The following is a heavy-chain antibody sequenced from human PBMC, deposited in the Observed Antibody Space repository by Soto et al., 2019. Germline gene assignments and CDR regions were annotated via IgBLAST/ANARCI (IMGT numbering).Heavy chain of an antibody. CDR2: VSTYNGNT. D-gene: IGHD3-3*01. CDR3: ARTKPFWSGYSYDY. CDR1: GYTFSTYG. V-gene: IGHV1-18*01. Sequence: ASVKVSCKASGYTFSTYGIGWVRQAPGQGLEWMGWVSTYNGNTNYAQKFQGRVTMTRDTSTSTVSMELSSLRSEDTAVYYCARTKPFWSGYSYDYWGQGTLVTVSS. J-gene: IGHJ4*02.